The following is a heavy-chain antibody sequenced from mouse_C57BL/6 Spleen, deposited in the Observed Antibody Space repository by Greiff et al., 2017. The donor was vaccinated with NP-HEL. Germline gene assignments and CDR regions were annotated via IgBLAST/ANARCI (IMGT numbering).Heavy chain of an antibody. V-gene: IGHV5-17*01. Sequence: EVQGVESGGGLVKPGGSLKLSCAASGFTFSDYGMHWVRQAPEKGLEWVAYISSGSSTIYYADTVKGRFTISRDNAKNTLFLQMTSLRSEDTAMYYCARGDGYYGSRYFDVWGTGTTVTVSS. CDR2: ISSGSSTI. J-gene: IGHJ1*03. CDR1: GFTFSDYG. CDR3: ARGDGYYGSRYFDV. D-gene: IGHD1-1*01.